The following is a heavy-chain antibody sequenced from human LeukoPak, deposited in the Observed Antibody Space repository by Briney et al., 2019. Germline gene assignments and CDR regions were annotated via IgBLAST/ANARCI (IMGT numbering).Heavy chain of an antibody. Sequence: SETLSLTCAVYGGSFSGYYWSWIRQPPGKGLEWIGEINDSGSTNYNPSLRSRVTISVDTSMNRFSLKMRSVTAADTADYYCARGLWFGESRPYYYDYWGQGNLVTVST. J-gene: IGHJ4*02. CDR3: ARGLWFGESRPYYYDY. D-gene: IGHD3-10*01. V-gene: IGHV4-34*01. CDR1: GGSFSGYY. CDR2: INDSGST.